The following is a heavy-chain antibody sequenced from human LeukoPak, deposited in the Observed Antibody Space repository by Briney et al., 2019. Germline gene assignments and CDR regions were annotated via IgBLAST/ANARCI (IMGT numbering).Heavy chain of an antibody. CDR2: VSNSGTTT. D-gene: IGHD1-26*01. V-gene: IGHV3-30*03. CDR3: AREGLGPTFSAWFDP. Sequence: PGGSLRLSCAASGFTFSNYGIHWVRQAPGKGLEWVTVVSNSGTTTYYADSVKGRFTISRDNSKNTLYLQMNSLTSEDTAIYFCAREGLGPTFSAWFDPWGQGTLVTVSS. CDR1: GFTFSNYG. J-gene: IGHJ5*02.